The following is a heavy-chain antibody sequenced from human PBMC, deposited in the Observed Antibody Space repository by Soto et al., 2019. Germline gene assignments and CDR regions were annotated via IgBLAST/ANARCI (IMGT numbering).Heavy chain of an antibody. CDR3: AKDLKMTTFFGWFDP. D-gene: IGHD3-16*01. CDR2: ISGSGGST. V-gene: IGHV3-23*01. CDR1: GFTFSSYA. J-gene: IGHJ5*02. Sequence: GGSLRLSCAASGFTFSSYAMSWVRQAPGKGLEWVSAISGSGGSTYYADSVKGRFTISRDNSKNTLYLQMNSLRAEDTAVYYCAKDLKMTTFFGWFDPWGQGTLVTVSS.